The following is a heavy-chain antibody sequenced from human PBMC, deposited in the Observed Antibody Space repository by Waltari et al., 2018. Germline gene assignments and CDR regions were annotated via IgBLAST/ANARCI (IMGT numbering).Heavy chain of an antibody. J-gene: IGHJ5*02. V-gene: IGHV4-59*01. Sequence: QVQLQESGPGLVKPSETLSLTCTVSGGSISSYYWSWIRQPPGKGLEWIGYIYYSGSTNYHPSLKVRVTISVDTSKNQCSLKLSSVTAADTAVYYCARVPVYCSGGSCCGRFDPWGQGTLVTVSS. D-gene: IGHD2-15*01. CDR1: GGSISSYY. CDR2: IYYSGST. CDR3: ARVPVYCSGGSCCGRFDP.